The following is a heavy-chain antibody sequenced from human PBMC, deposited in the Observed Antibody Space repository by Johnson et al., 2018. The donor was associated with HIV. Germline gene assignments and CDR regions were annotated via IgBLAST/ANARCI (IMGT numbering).Heavy chain of an antibody. J-gene: IGHJ3*02. Sequence: QVQVVESGGGLVKPGGSLRLSCAASGFIFSDYYMSWIRQAPGKGLEWVSYISSSGGSIYYADSVKGRFTISRDNAKNLLYLQMNSLRAEDTAVYYCARDPAHCGGDCYPSDAFDIWGQGTMVTVAS. V-gene: IGHV3-11*04. CDR2: ISSSGGSI. D-gene: IGHD2-21*02. CDR1: GFIFSDYY. CDR3: ARDPAHCGGDCYPSDAFDI.